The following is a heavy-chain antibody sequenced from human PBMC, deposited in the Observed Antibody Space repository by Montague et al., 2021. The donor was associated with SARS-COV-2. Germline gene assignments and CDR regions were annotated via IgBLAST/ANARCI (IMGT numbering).Heavy chain of an antibody. D-gene: IGHD3-3*02. Sequence: CAISGDSVSSTGASWNWIMQSPSRGLEWLGRTYYRSWWRSQYPGSLESRITISGDTSKNQFSLQLNSVTPEDTAVYYCASAFYGDHWAFDVWGQGTMVTVSS. V-gene: IGHV6-1*01. CDR2: TYYRSWWRS. CDR3: ASAFYGDHWAFDV. CDR1: GDSVSSTGAS. J-gene: IGHJ3*01.